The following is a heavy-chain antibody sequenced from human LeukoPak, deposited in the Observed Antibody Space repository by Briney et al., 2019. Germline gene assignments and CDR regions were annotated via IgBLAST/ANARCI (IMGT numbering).Heavy chain of an antibody. Sequence: ASVKVSCKASGYTFTGYYMHCVRQAPGQGLEWMGWINPNSGGTNYAQKFQGRVTMTRDTSISTAYMELSRLRSDDTAVYYCARGWDIAAAGSVLVDYWGQGTLVTVSS. CDR1: GYTFTGYY. CDR3: ARGWDIAAAGSVLVDY. D-gene: IGHD6-13*01. V-gene: IGHV1-2*02. CDR2: INPNSGGT. J-gene: IGHJ4*02.